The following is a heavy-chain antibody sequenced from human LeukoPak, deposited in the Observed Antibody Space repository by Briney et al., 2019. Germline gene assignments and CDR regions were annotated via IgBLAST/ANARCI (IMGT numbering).Heavy chain of an antibody. CDR1: GGSISSYY. CDR2: IYTSGST. V-gene: IGHV4-4*07. D-gene: IGHD5-12*01. CDR3: ARDGNSGYTFDY. J-gene: IGHJ4*02. Sequence: SETLSLTCTVSGGSISSYYWSWFRQPAGKGLEWIGRIYTSGSTKYNPSLKSRVTMSVDTSKNQFSLKLSSVTAADTAVYYCARDGNSGYTFDYWGQGTLVTVSS.